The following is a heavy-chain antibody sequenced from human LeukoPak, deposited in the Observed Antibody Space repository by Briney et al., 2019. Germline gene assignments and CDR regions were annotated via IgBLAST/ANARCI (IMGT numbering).Heavy chain of an antibody. Sequence: PSETLSLTCTVSGGSISSSSYYWGWIRQPPGKGLEWIGSIYYSGSTYYNPSLKSRVTISVDTSKNQFSLKLGSVTAADTAVYYCARVGYYDSSGYYIPYYYYYYYMDVWGKGTTVTVSS. J-gene: IGHJ6*03. D-gene: IGHD3-22*01. V-gene: IGHV4-39*07. CDR1: GGSISSSSYY. CDR3: ARVGYYDSSGYYIPYYYYYYYMDV. CDR2: IYYSGST.